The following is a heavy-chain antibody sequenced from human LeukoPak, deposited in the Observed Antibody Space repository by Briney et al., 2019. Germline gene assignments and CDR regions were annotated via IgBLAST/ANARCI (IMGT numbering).Heavy chain of an antibody. J-gene: IGHJ4*02. CDR2: IESKTDGGTT. V-gene: IGHV3-15*04. CDR1: GFTFSNAW. CDR3: TTFGY. Sequence: PGGSLRLSCAASGFTFSNAWMSWVRQAPGKGLEWVGRIESKTDGGTTDYAAPVKGRFTISRDDSENTLYLQMNSLKTEDTAVYYCTTFGYWGQGTLVTVSS.